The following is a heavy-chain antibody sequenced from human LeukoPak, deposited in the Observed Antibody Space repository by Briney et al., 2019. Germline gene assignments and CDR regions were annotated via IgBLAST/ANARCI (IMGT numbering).Heavy chain of an antibody. J-gene: IGHJ5*02. D-gene: IGHD2-2*01. CDR2: ISGSGGSA. CDR3: AKSPEGYCSSTSCYRQWFDP. Sequence: PGGSLRLSCAASGFSFSSYAMSWVRQAPGEGLEWVSAISGSGGSASYADSVKGRFTISRDNSKNTLYLQMNSLRAGDTAVYYCAKSPEGYCSSTSCYRQWFDPWGQGTLVTVSS. V-gene: IGHV3-23*01. CDR1: GFSFSSYA.